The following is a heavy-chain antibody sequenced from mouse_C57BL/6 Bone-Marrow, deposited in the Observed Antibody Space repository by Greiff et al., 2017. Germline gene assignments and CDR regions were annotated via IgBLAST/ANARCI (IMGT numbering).Heavy chain of an antibody. CDR1: GYTFTSYT. CDR3: ARNGSSLYWYFDV. D-gene: IGHD1-1*01. CDR2: INPSSGYT. J-gene: IGHJ1*03. Sequence: VQLKESGAELARPGASVKMSCKASGYTFTSYTMHWVKQRPGQGLEWIGYINPSSGYTKYNQKFKDKATLTADKSSSTAYMQLSSLTSEDSAVYYCARNGSSLYWYFDVWGTGTTVTVSS. V-gene: IGHV1-4*01.